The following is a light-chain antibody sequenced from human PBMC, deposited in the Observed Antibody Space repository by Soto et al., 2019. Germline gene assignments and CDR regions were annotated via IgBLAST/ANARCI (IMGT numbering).Light chain of an antibody. V-gene: IGKV3-20*01. J-gene: IGKJ4*01. CDR2: CVS. CDR1: QSLXSH. Sequence: IALNHSAGALSLAPAESATLSCRASQSLXSHFDWYQQKPGQAPRVLXYCVSSRATGGPDRLSGSGSGTDFTLTISRLEPDDFDVYYCQQYVTATRTFGGGTKVDIK. CDR3: QQYVTATRT.